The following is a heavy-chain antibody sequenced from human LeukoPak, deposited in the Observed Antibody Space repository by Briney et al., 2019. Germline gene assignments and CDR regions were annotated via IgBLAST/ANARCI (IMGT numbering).Heavy chain of an antibody. CDR1: GFTFSNYW. Sequence: GGSLRLSCAASGFTFSNYWMHWVRQAPGKGLVWVSRINSDGINTSYADSVKGRFTISRDNAKNTLYLQMNSLRAEDTAVYYCARGGSYWTDFDYWGQGTLVTVSP. D-gene: IGHD1-26*01. CDR3: ARGGSYWTDFDY. J-gene: IGHJ4*02. CDR2: INSDGINT. V-gene: IGHV3-74*01.